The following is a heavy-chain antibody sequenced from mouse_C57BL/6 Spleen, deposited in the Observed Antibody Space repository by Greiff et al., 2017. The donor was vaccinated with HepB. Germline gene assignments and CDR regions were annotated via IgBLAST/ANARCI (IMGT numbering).Heavy chain of an antibody. D-gene: IGHD1-2*01. Sequence: QVHVKQPGAELVMPGASVKLSCKASGYTFTSYWMHWVKQRPGQGLEWIGEIDPSDSYTNYNQKFKGKSTLTVDKSSSTAYMQLSSLTSEDSAVYYCARSDGTMDYWGQGTSVTVSS. V-gene: IGHV1-69*01. CDR3: ARSDGTMDY. J-gene: IGHJ4*01. CDR2: IDPSDSYT. CDR1: GYTFTSYW.